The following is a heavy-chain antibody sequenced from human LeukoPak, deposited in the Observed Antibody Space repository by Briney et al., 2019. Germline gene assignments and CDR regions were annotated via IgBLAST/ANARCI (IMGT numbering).Heavy chain of an antibody. Sequence: SVKVSCKASGGTFSSYAINWVRQAPGQGLEWMGGIIPIFGTANYAQKFQGRVTITTDESTSTAYMELSSLRSEDTAVYYCAGLSGSAPYFDYWGQGTLVTVSS. J-gene: IGHJ4*02. V-gene: IGHV1-69*05. CDR2: IIPIFGTA. CDR3: AGLSGSAPYFDY. D-gene: IGHD5-12*01. CDR1: GGTFSSYA.